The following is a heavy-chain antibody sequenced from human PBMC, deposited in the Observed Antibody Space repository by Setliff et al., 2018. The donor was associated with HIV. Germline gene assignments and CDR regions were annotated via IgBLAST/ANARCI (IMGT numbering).Heavy chain of an antibody. J-gene: IGHJ1*01. Sequence: ASVKVSCKVSGYTFSDYYMHWVQQAPGKGLEWMGLVDPGGGKTIYAEKFQGRVTITADTSTDTAYMELSSLRSEDTAVYYCATTPVTMIVVVISKAEYFQHWGQGTLVTVSS. CDR3: ATTPVTMIVVVISKAEYFQH. CDR1: GYTFSDYY. D-gene: IGHD3-22*01. CDR2: VDPGGGKT. V-gene: IGHV1-69-2*01.